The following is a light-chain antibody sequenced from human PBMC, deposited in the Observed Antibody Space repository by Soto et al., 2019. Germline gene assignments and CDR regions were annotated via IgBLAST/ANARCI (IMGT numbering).Light chain of an antibody. J-gene: IGKJ2*01. Sequence: DIQMTQSPSTLSASVGDRVTITCRASQSVSNWLAWYQQKPGKAPKLLIYKASSLGRGVPPRFSGSGSGTEFTLTISSLQADDFATYYCQQYRSYLYTFGQGTKLEI. CDR3: QQYRSYLYT. CDR1: QSVSNW. V-gene: IGKV1-5*03. CDR2: KAS.